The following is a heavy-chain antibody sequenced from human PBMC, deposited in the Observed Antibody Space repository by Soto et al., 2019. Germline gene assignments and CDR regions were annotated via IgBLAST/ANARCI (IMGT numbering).Heavy chain of an antibody. V-gene: IGHV3-48*03. CDR3: ARGSGRWLQYDAFDI. J-gene: IGHJ3*02. CDR1: GFTFSSYE. Sequence: GGSLRLSCAASGFTFSSYEMNWVRQAPGKGLEWVSYISSSGSTIYYADSVKGRFTIPRDNAKNSLYLQMNSLRAEDTAVYYCARGSGRWLQYDAFDIWGQGTMVTVSS. D-gene: IGHD1-26*01. CDR2: ISSSGSTI.